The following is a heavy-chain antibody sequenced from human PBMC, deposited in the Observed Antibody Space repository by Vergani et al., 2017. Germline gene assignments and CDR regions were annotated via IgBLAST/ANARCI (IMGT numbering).Heavy chain of an antibody. CDR3: AKDILGYCSGGSCFFDY. V-gene: IGHV3-23*01. CDR1: GFTFSSYA. Sequence: EVQLLESGGGLVQPGGSLRLSCAASGFTFSSYAMSWVRQAPGKGLEWVSAISGSGGSTYYADSVKGRFTISRDNSKNTLYLQMNSLRAEDTAVYYCAKDILGYCSGGSCFFDYWGQGTLVTVSS. J-gene: IGHJ4*02. CDR2: ISGSGGST. D-gene: IGHD2-15*01.